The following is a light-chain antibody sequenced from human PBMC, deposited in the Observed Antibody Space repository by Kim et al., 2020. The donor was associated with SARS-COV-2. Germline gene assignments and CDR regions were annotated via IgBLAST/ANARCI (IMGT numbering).Light chain of an antibody. J-gene: IGLJ2*01. Sequence: QLVLTQSSSASASLGSSVKLTCTLSSGHSSYIIAWHQQQPGKAPRYLMKLEGSGSYNKGSGVPDRFSGSSSGADRYLTISNLQSEDEADYYCETWTPVVFGGGTQLTVL. V-gene: IGLV4-60*03. CDR3: ETWTPVV. CDR2: LEGSGSY. CDR1: SGHSSYI.